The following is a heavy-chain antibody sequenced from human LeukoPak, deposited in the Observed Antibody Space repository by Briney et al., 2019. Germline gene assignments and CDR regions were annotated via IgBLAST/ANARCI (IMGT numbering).Heavy chain of an antibody. CDR3: VRLGFSSTSCYDY. V-gene: IGHV1-2*02. D-gene: IGHD2-2*01. CDR1: GYTFTGYY. Sequence: GASVKVSCKASGYTFTGYYMHWVRQAPGQGLEWMGWINPNSGGTNYAQKFQGRVTMTRDTSISTAYMELSRLRSDDTAVYYCVRLGFSSTSCYDYWGQGTLVTFSS. CDR2: INPNSGGT. J-gene: IGHJ4*02.